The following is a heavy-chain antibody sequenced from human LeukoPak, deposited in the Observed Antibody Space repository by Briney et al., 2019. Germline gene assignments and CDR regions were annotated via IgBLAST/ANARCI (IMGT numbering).Heavy chain of an antibody. J-gene: IGHJ6*02. CDR1: GFTFSVYW. CDR3: ARGVRYGMDV. CDR2: VTSDGTNS. V-gene: IGHV3-74*01. Sequence: GGSLRLSCVGSGFTFSVYWLHWVRQAPGKGPEWVSHVTSDGTNSRNADSVKGRFTISRDNAKNTLYLQMNTLRAEDTAVYYCARGVRYGMDVWGQGTTVTVSS. D-gene: IGHD5/OR15-5a*01.